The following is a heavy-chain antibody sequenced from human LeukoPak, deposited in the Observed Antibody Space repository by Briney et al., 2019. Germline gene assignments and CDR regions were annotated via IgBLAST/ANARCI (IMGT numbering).Heavy chain of an antibody. J-gene: IGHJ4*02. D-gene: IGHD3-9*01. CDR1: GFTFSSAW. Sequence: GESLRLSCAASGFTFSSAWMSWVRQAPGKGLEWVGRIKSKTDGGTTDYAAPVKGRFTISRDDSKNTLYLQMNSLKTEDTAVYYCTTVLRYFDWLSEYFDYWGQGTLVTVSS. CDR3: TTVLRYFDWLSEYFDY. CDR2: IKSKTDGGTT. V-gene: IGHV3-15*01.